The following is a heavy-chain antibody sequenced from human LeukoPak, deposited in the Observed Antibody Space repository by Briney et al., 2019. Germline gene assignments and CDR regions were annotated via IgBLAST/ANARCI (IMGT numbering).Heavy chain of an antibody. V-gene: IGHV3-74*01. J-gene: IGHJ4*02. Sequence: PGGSLRLSCAASGFTFSSYWMHWVRQAPGKGLVWVSRINSDGSSTSYADSVKGRFTISRDNSKNTLYLQMNSLRAEDTAVYYCARDRVIVVVPKDYWGQGTLVTVSS. CDR1: GFTFSSYW. D-gene: IGHD3-22*01. CDR3: ARDRVIVVVPKDY. CDR2: INSDGSST.